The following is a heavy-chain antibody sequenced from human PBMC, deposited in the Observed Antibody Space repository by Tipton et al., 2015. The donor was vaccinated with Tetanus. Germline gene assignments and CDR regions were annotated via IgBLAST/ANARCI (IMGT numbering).Heavy chain of an antibody. J-gene: IGHJ4*02. D-gene: IGHD3-3*01. CDR1: GGSVNRGSYY. CDR2: LLYGANT. CDR3: ARTSGYMYSDC. V-gene: IGHV4-61*01. Sequence: TLSLTCSVSGGSVNRGSYYWSWVRQPPGKGLEWVGYLLYGANTKYNPSLKSRVTISGDPSKNQFSLRLTSVSAADTAVYYCARTSGYMYSDCWGQGTLVTVSS.